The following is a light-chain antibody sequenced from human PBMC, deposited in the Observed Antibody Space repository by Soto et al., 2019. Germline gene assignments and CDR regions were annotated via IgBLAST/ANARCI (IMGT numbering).Light chain of an antibody. CDR1: QGINTY. J-gene: IGKJ3*01. V-gene: IGKV1-9*01. CDR3: QQLNSYPQT. CDR2: AAS. Sequence: DIQLTQSPSFLSASVGDRVTITCRASQGINTYLAWYQQKPGTAPNLLIYAASTLQSGVPSRFSGSGSGTEFTLTISSLQPDDFATYYCQQLNSYPQTFGPGTKVDIK.